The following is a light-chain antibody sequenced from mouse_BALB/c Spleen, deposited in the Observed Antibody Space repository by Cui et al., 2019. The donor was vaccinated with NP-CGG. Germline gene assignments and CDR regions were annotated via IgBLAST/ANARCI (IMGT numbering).Light chain of an antibody. CDR2: GIN. CDR3: ALWYSNHWV. J-gene: IGLJ1*01. Sequence: QAVVTQESALTTSPGETVTLTCRSSTGAVTTSNYANWVQEKPDHLFTGLIGGINNRAPGVPARFSGSLIGDKAALTITGAQTEDEAIYFCALWYSNHWVFGGGTELTVL. CDR1: TGAVTTSNY. V-gene: IGLV1*01.